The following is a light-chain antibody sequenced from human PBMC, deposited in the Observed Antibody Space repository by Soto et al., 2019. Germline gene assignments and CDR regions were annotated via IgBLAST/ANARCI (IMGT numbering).Light chain of an antibody. CDR3: QQYFEWPPMT. CDR2: GAS. Sequence: EIVLTQSPGTLSLSPGERATLSCRASQSVSSSYLAWYQQKPGQAPRLLIYGASSRATGIPDRFSGSGSGTDFTLTISRLEPEDSAIYYCQQYFEWPPMTFGQGTKVDIK. V-gene: IGKV3-20*01. J-gene: IGKJ1*01. CDR1: QSVSSSY.